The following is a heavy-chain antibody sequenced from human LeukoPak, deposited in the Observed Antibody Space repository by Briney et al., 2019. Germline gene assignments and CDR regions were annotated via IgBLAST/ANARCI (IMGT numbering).Heavy chain of an antibody. Sequence: SETLSLTRTVSGGSISSSTYYWGWIRQSPGKGLEWIGTIHYSGSTSYNPSLKSRVTISVDTSKNQFSLKLSSVTATDTAVYYCARRRYIRGPDVVTPFNNGGREIRVPVSS. CDR3: ARRRYIRGPDVVTPFNN. J-gene: IGHJ4*02. CDR1: GGSISSSTYY. CDR2: IHYSGST. D-gene: IGHD1-1*01. V-gene: IGHV4-39*01.